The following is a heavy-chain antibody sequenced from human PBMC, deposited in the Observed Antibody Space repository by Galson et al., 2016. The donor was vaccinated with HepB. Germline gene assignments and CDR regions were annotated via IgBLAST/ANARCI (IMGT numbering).Heavy chain of an antibody. CDR3: ASDHGTNFGVVISPHDMDV. Sequence: SVKVSCKASGYTFINQYIHWVRQAPGQGLEWMGIINPSDGTTRHERKFQGRVTLTRDTSSSTGYMELTSLTSEDTAVYYCASDHGTNFGVVISPHDMDVWGQGTAVTVSS. D-gene: IGHD3-3*01. J-gene: IGHJ6*02. CDR1: GYTFINQY. V-gene: IGHV1-46*01. CDR2: INPSDGTT.